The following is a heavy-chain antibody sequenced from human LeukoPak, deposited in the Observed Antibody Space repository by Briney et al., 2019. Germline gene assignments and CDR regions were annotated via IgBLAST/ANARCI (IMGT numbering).Heavy chain of an antibody. V-gene: IGHV3-33*01. CDR2: IWYDGSKK. CDR3: ARDPRGIAAAGTLDY. D-gene: IGHD6-13*01. Sequence: PGGSLRLSCEASGFTFSSYGMHWGRQAPSKGLEWVALIWYDGSKKYYADSVKGRFTISRDNSKNTLYLHMNSLRAEDRAVYYCARDPRGIAAAGTLDYWGQGTPVTVSS. CDR1: GFTFSSYG. J-gene: IGHJ4*02.